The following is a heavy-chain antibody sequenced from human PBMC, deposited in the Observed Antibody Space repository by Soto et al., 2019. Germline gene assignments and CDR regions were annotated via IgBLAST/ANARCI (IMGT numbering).Heavy chain of an antibody. D-gene: IGHD5-12*01. Sequence: SETLSLTCTVSGDSISSGGYYWSWIRQHPGKGLEWIGNIYYSGSTYYSPSLKSRLTMSVDTSKNQFSLKLTSVTAADTAVYHCARRSAGSGYGHFDYWGQGTLVTVYS. CDR2: IYYSGST. J-gene: IGHJ4*02. CDR3: ARRSAGSGYGHFDY. V-gene: IGHV4-31*03. CDR1: GDSISSGGYY.